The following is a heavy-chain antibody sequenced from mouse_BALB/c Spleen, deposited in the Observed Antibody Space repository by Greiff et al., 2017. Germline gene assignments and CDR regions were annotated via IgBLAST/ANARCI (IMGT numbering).Heavy chain of an antibody. CDR1: GFTFSSYY. CDR2: INSNGGST. D-gene: IGHD1-2*01. V-gene: IGHV5-6-2*01. J-gene: IGHJ4*01. Sequence: EVQGVESGGGLVKLGGSLKLSCAASGFTFSSYYMSWVRQTPEKRLELVAAINSNGGSTYYPDTVKGRFTISRDNAKNTLYLQMSSLKSGDTALYYCARHVFITTATGAMDYWGQGTSVTVSS. CDR3: ARHVFITTATGAMDY.